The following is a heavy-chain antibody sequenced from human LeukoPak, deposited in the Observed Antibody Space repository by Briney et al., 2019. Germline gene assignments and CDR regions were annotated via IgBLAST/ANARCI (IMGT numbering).Heavy chain of an antibody. CDR3: ARDQEAFDY. V-gene: IGHV1-46*01. CDR2: IYPRDGST. J-gene: IGHJ4*02. Sequence: ASVNVSCTASGYSFTSNYIHWVRQAPGQGLEWMGMIYPRDGSTSYAQKFQGRVTVTRDTSTSTVHMELSGLRSEDTAVYYCARDQEAFDYWGQGTLVTVSS. CDR1: GYSFTSNY.